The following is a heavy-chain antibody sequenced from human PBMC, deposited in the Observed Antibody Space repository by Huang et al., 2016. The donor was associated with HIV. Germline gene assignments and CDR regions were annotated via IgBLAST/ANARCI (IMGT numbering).Heavy chain of an antibody. J-gene: IGHJ4*02. V-gene: IGHV4-39*01. Sequence: WGWIRQCPGKGLEGIGRIFYTGRANYNPSLGSGVTIFVDSYKSQLSVRLRSVTAADTAVYYCARRRTHFTFDYWGQGTLVTVSS. CDR3: ARRRTHFTFDY. CDR2: IFYTGRA.